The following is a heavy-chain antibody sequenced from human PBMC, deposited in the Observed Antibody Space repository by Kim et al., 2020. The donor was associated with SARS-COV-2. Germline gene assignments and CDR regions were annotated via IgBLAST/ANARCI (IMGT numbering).Heavy chain of an antibody. D-gene: IGHD6-13*01. J-gene: IGHJ4*02. V-gene: IGHV4-61*01. CDR2: IYYSGST. Sequence: SETLSLTCTVSGGSVSSGSYYWSWIRQPPGKGLEWIGYIYYSGSTNYNPSLKSRVTISVDTSKNQFSLKLSSVTAADTAVYYCARKFYSSTFDYWGQGT. CDR1: GGSVSSGSYY. CDR3: ARKFYSSTFDY.